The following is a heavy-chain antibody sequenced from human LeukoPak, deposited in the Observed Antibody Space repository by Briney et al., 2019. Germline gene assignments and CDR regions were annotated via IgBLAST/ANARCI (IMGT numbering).Heavy chain of an antibody. CDR3: ARNLWAFGGVIAPYYFDY. J-gene: IGHJ4*02. V-gene: IGHV3-30*04. D-gene: IGHD3-16*02. CDR1: GFTFSSYA. CDR2: ISYDGSNK. Sequence: GGSLRLSCAASGFTFSSYAMHWVRQAPGKGLEWVAVISYDGSNKYYADSVKGRFTTSRDNSKNTLYLQMNSLRAEDTAVYYCARNLWAFGGVIAPYYFDYWGQGTLVTVSS.